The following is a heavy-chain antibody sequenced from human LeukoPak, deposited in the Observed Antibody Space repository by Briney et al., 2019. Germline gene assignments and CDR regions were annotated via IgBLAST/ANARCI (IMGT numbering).Heavy chain of an antibody. CDR2: IYYSGST. CDR3: ARERSQLVPFYYYYGMDV. CDR1: GGSISSYY. D-gene: IGHD6-13*01. Sequence: KPSETLSLTCTVSGGSISSYYWSWIRQPPGKGLEWIGYIYYSGSTNYNPSLKSRVTMSVDTSKNQFSLKLSSVTAADTAVYYCARERSQLVPFYYYYGMDVWGQGTTVTVSS. J-gene: IGHJ6*02. V-gene: IGHV4-59*12.